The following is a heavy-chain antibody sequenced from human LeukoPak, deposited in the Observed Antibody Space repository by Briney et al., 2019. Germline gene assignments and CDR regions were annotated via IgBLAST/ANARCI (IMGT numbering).Heavy chain of an antibody. CDR1: GFTFSSYS. V-gene: IGHV3-21*01. D-gene: IGHD6-6*01. J-gene: IGHJ4*02. CDR2: ISSSSSYI. Sequence: GGSLRLSCAASGFTFSSYSMNWVRQAPGKGLEWVSSISSSSSYIYYADSVKGRFTISRGNSKNTLYLQMNSLRAEDTAVYYCAREVSGAARPVDYWGQGTLVTVSS. CDR3: AREVSGAARPVDY.